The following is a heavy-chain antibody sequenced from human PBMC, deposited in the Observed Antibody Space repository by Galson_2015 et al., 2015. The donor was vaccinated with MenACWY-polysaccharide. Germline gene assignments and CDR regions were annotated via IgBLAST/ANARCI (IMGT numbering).Heavy chain of an antibody. D-gene: IGHD6-13*01. J-gene: IGHJ4*02. CDR2: ISYGGTNK. Sequence: SLRLSCAASGFTFNNCAMHWVRQAPGKGLEWVAFISYGGTNKYYADSVKGRFTISRDNSKNTLYLQMNSLRAEDTAVYYCAKAYPSSWQTSATFDYWGQGTLVTVSS. CDR1: GFTFNNCA. V-gene: IGHV3-30-3*01. CDR3: AKAYPSSWQTSATFDY.